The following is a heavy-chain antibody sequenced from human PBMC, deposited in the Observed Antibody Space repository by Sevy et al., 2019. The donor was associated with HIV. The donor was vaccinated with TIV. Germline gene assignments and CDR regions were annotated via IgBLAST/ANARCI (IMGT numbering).Heavy chain of an antibody. J-gene: IGHJ4*02. CDR2: IGTAAGVT. V-gene: IGHV3-48*02. CDR3: ARCPGHYSIDY. CDR1: GFTFNTYS. D-gene: IGHD2-21*01. Sequence: GGSLRLSCAASGFTFNTYSLIWVRQTPGKGLEWLSFIGTAAGVTYYADSVKGRFTISRDNAKNSLYLQMNSLRDEETAVYYCARCPGHYSIDYWGQGPLVTVSS.